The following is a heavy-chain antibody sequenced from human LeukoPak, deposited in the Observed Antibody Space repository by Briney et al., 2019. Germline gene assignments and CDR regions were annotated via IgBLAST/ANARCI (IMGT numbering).Heavy chain of an antibody. Sequence: PGGSLRLSCAASGFTFSTAWMSWVRQAAGKGLEWVGRVKTKTDGGTTDYAAPVKGRFTISRDNSKNTLYLRMNSLRAEDTAVYYCVKDSVRGYSGYGNDGFEIWGQGTMVTVSS. CDR1: GFTFSTAW. J-gene: IGHJ3*02. CDR2: VKTKTDGGTT. V-gene: IGHV3-15*01. CDR3: VKDSVRGYSGYGNDGFEI. D-gene: IGHD5-12*01.